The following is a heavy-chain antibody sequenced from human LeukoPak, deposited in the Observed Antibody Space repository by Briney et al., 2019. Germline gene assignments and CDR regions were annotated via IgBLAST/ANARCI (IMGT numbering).Heavy chain of an antibody. CDR2: INHSGST. V-gene: IGHV4-34*01. Sequence: SETLSLTCAVYGGSFSGYYWSWIRQPPGKGLEWIGKINHSGSTNYNPSLKGRVTISVDTSKNQFSLKLSSVTAADTAVYYCARGPLITMVRGVSRRSASFDYWGQGTLVTVSS. CDR3: ARGPLITMVRGVSRRSASFDY. CDR1: GGSFSGYY. D-gene: IGHD3-10*01. J-gene: IGHJ4*02.